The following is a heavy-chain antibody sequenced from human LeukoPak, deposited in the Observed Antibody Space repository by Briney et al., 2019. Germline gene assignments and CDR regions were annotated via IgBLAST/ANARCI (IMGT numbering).Heavy chain of an antibody. V-gene: IGHV6-1*01. CDR3: ARDHYYGMDV. CDR1: GDRVSNNSAA. CDR2: TYYRSEWYN. J-gene: IGHJ6*02. Sequence: SQTLSLTFAISGDRVSNNSAAWNWLRQSPSRGLEWLGRTYYRSEWYNDYAVSVKSRITINPDTSKNQFSLQLNSVTPEDTAVYYCARDHYYGMDVSGQGTTVTVSS.